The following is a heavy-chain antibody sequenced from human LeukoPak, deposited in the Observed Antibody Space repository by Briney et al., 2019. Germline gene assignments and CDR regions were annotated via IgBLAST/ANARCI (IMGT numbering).Heavy chain of an antibody. CDR1: GGSVSSGSYY. CDR2: IYYSGST. V-gene: IGHV4-61*01. J-gene: IGHJ6*02. Sequence: SETLSLTCTVSGGSVSSGSYYWSWIRQPPGKGLEWIGYIYYSGSTNYNPSLKSRLTMSADTSKNQFSLKLSSVTAADTAVYYCARETKFYYGMDVWGQGTTVTVSS. D-gene: IGHD1-1*01. CDR3: ARETKFYYGMDV.